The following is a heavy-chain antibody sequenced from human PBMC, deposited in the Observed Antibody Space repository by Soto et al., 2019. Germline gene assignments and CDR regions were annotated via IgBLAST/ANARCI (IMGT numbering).Heavy chain of an antibody. CDR3: ARRADVLIPNRSGYYGMDV. V-gene: IGHV4-39*01. CDR2: IYYSGST. D-gene: IGHD3-10*01. CDR1: CGSISSSSYY. Sequence: SETLSLTCTVSCGSISSSSYYWGWIRQPPGKGLEGIGSIYYSGSTYYNPSLKRRVTISVDTSKNQFSLKLSSVTAADTAVYYCARRADVLIPNRSGYYGMDVWGQGTTVTISS. J-gene: IGHJ6*02.